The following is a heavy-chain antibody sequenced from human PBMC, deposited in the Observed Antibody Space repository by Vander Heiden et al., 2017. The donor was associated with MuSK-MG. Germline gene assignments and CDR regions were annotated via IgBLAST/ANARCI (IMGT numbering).Heavy chain of an antibody. CDR2: ITGSSSYI. Sequence: EVQLVESGGGLVKPGGSLRLSCAASGFTFSSYSMNGVRQAPGKGLEWVSFITGSSSYIYYADSVKGRFTTSRDNAQNSLYLQMNSLRAEDTAVYYCARDRWGWGSRGDDVFDIWGQGTMVTVSS. CDR3: ARDRWGWGSRGDDVFDI. D-gene: IGHD3-10*01. J-gene: IGHJ3*02. CDR1: GFTFSSYS. V-gene: IGHV3-21*01.